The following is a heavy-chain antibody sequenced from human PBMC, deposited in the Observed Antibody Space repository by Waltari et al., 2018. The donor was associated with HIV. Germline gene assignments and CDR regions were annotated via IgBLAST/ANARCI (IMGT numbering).Heavy chain of an antibody. V-gene: IGHV1-69*02. J-gene: IGHJ4*02. CDR2: ITPRGEKA. Sequence: QVQLVHSGAEVKTPGASVKVYCRASGITFSSDSIHWVRRAPGQGLEWIGRITPRGEKANSAQKFQGRLTITADKVTTTAYMELNNLRSDDTAVYYCASARETMGVDLAFWGQGTLVAVSS. CDR1: GITFSSDS. D-gene: IGHD3-10*01. CDR3: ASARETMGVDLAF.